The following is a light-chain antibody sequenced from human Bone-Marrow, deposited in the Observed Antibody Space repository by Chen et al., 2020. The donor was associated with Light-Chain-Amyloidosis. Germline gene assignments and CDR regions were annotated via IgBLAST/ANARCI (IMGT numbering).Light chain of an antibody. J-gene: IGLJ3*02. V-gene: IGLV3-21*02. CDR2: DDS. Sequence: SYVLTPPSSVSVAPGQPATTACGGNNIGSTSVHWYQRTPGQAPLLVVYDDSDRPSGIPERLSGSNSGNTATLTISRVEAGDEADYYCQVWDRSSDRPVFGGGTKLTVL. CDR3: QVWDRSSDRPV. CDR1: NIGSTS.